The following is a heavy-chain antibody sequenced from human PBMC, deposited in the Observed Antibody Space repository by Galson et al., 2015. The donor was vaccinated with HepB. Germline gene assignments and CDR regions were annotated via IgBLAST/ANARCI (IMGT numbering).Heavy chain of an antibody. V-gene: IGHV3-15*07. J-gene: IGHJ3*02. CDR1: GFTFSNAW. D-gene: IGHD6-13*01. CDR3: TTGIAAAGPDAFDI. Sequence: LRLSCAASGFTFSNAWMNWVRQAPGKGLEWVGRIKSKTDGGTTDYAAPVKGRFTISRDDSKNTLYLQMNSLKTEDTAVYYCTTGIAAAGPDAFDIWGQGTMVTVSS. CDR2: IKSKTDGGTT.